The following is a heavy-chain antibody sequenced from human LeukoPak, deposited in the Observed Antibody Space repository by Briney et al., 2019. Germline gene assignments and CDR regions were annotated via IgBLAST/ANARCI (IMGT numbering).Heavy chain of an antibody. V-gene: IGHV1-69*06. CDR1: GGTFSSYA. Sequence: SVKVSCKAAGGTFSSYAISWVRQAPGQGLEWMGRIIPIFGTANYAQKFQGRVTITADKSTSTAYMELSSLRSEDTAVYYCASRGDWAFDIWGQGTMVTVSS. CDR3: ASRGDWAFDI. D-gene: IGHD2-21*02. CDR2: IIPIFGTA. J-gene: IGHJ3*02.